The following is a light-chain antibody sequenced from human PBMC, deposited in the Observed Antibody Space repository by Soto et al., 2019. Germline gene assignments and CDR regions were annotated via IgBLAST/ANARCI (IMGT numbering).Light chain of an antibody. J-gene: IGKJ2*03. CDR3: SQYGSSPLYS. V-gene: IGKV3-20*01. Sequence: IVLTQSPGTLSLSPGERATLSCRASQSVRNSYLAWYQQKPGQAPRLLIYGASNRATGIPDRFSGSGSGTDFTLTISRREPEDFAVYYCSQYGSSPLYSFGQGTKLQIK. CDR2: GAS. CDR1: QSVRNSY.